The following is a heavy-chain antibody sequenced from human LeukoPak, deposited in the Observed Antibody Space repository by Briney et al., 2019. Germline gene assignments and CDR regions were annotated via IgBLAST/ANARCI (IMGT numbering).Heavy chain of an antibody. CDR3: ARIAYYYDSSGSALTDDY. J-gene: IGHJ4*02. CDR1: GYTFTSYG. D-gene: IGHD3-22*01. Sequence: ASVKVSCKASGYTFTSYGISWVRQAPGQGLEWMGWISAYNGNTNYAQKLQGRVTMTTDTSTSTAYMELRSLRSDDTAVYYCARIAYYYDSSGSALTDDYWGQGTLVTVSS. CDR2: ISAYNGNT. V-gene: IGHV1-18*01.